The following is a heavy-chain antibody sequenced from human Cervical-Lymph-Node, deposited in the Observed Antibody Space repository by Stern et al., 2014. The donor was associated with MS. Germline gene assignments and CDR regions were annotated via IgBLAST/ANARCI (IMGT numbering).Heavy chain of an antibody. CDR3: ARGYYDFWSGYIPAYYYGVDV. D-gene: IGHD3-3*01. V-gene: IGHV3-21*01. Sequence: EVQLVESGGGLVKPGGSLRLSCAASGFTFSSYSMNWVRQAPGKGLEWVSSISSSSSYIYYADSVKGRFTISRDNAKNSLYLQMNSLRAEDTAVYYCARGYYDFWSGYIPAYYYGVDVWGQGTTVTVSS. CDR1: GFTFSSYS. CDR2: ISSSSSYI. J-gene: IGHJ6*02.